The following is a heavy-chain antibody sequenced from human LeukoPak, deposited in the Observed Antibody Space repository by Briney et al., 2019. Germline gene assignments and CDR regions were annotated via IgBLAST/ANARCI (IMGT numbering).Heavy chain of an antibody. CDR1: GFTFSDYY. CDR3: ASRLRGVNDAFDI. D-gene: IGHD3-10*01. V-gene: IGHV3-11*04. J-gene: IGHJ3*02. Sequence: ARGSLRLSCAASGFTFSDYYMNRIRQAPGKWLEWVSYISSSSSTIYYADSVKGRFTISRDNAKNSLYLQMNSLRAEETAVYYCASRLRGVNDAFDIWGQGTMVTVSS. CDR2: ISSSSSTI.